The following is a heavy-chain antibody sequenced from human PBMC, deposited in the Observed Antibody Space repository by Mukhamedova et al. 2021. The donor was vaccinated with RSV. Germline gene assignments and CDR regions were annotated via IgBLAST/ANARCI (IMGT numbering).Heavy chain of an antibody. J-gene: IGHJ6*03. D-gene: IGHD2-2*02. V-gene: IGHV4-59*01. Sequence: NYNPSLKSRVTISVDTSKNQFSLKLSSVTAADTAVYYCARVSYCSSTSCYTVNYYYYMDVWGKGTTVTVSS. CDR3: ARVSYCSSTSCYTVNYYYYMDV.